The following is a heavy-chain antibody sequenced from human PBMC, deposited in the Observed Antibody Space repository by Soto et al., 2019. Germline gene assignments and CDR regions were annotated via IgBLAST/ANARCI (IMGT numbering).Heavy chain of an antibody. CDR3: AKVPDGIAVAGYYFDY. V-gene: IGHV3-9*01. D-gene: IGHD6-19*01. CDR2: ISWNSGSI. CDR1: GFTFDDYA. Sequence: DVQLVESGGGLVQPGRSLRLSCAASGFTFDDYAMHWVRQAPGKGLEWVSGISWNSGSIGYADSVKGRFTISRDNAKNSLYLQMNSLRAEDTALYYCAKVPDGIAVAGYYFDYWGQGTLVTVSS. J-gene: IGHJ4*02.